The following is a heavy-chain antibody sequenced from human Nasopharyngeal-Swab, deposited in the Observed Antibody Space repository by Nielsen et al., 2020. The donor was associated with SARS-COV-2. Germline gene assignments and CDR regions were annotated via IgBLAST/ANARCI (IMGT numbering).Heavy chain of an antibody. CDR1: GFIFSSTW. Sequence: GGSLRLSCAASGFIFSSTWMTWVRQAPGKGLEWVGRIQSKSAGGATDYAEPVKGRFTISRDDSKNTVYLQMNSLKTEDTAVYYCTRHQGRRFFDYWGQGTLVTVSS. V-gene: IGHV3-15*01. CDR2: IQSKSAGGAT. CDR3: TRHQGRRFFDY. J-gene: IGHJ4*02.